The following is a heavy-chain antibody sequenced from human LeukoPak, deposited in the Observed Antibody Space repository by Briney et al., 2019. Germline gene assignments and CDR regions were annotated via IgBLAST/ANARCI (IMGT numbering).Heavy chain of an antibody. CDR1: GFTFSSYA. V-gene: IGHV3-53*01. CDR3: ARGGYAHYYGMDV. J-gene: IGHJ6*02. D-gene: IGHD5-18*01. Sequence: QDGGSLRLSCAASGFTFSSYAMSWVRQAPGKGLEWVSVIYSGGTTNYADSAKGRFTISRDNSKNTVYLQMNSLRAEDTAVYYCARGGYAHYYGMDVWGQGTTVTVSS. CDR2: IYSGGTT.